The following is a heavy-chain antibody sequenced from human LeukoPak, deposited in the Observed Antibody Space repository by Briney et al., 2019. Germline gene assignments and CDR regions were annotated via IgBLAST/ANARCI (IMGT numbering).Heavy chain of an antibody. D-gene: IGHD3-22*01. CDR1: GGSISSGGYY. Sequence: SQTLSLTCTVSGGSISSGGYYWSWIRQHPGKGLEWIGYIYFSGNTYYKPSLKSRVTISVDTSKNQFSLKLSSVTAADTAVYYCARVLSYYYDSSGQGGHFDYWGQGTLVTVSS. J-gene: IGHJ4*02. CDR2: IYFSGNT. CDR3: ARVLSYYYDSSGQGGHFDY. V-gene: IGHV4-31*03.